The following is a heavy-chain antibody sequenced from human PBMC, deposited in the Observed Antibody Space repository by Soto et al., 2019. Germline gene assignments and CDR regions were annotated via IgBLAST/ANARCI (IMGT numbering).Heavy chain of an antibody. CDR1: GGTFSSYT. D-gene: IGHD3-10*01. CDR2: IIPILGIA. Sequence: GASVKVSCKASGGTFSSYTISWVRQAPGQGLEWMGRIIPILGIANYAQKFQGRVTITADKSTSTAYMELSSLRSEDTAVYYCARDLTMVRGVYAHPNWFDPWGQGTLVTVSS. CDR3: ARDLTMVRGVYAHPNWFDP. J-gene: IGHJ5*02. V-gene: IGHV1-69*04.